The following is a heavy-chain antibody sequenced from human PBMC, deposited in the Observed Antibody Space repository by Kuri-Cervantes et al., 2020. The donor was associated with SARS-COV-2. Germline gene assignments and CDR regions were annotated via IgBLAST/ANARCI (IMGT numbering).Heavy chain of an antibody. Sequence: GSLRLSCTVSGGSISSSSYYWGWIRQPPGKGLEWIGSIYYSGSTYYNPSLKSRVTISVDTSNNQFSLKLSSVTAADTAVYYCARPGGSLDVWGKGTTVTVSS. CDR2: IYYSGST. J-gene: IGHJ6*04. D-gene: IGHD4-23*01. V-gene: IGHV4-39*01. CDR1: GGSISSSSYY. CDR3: ARPGGSLDV.